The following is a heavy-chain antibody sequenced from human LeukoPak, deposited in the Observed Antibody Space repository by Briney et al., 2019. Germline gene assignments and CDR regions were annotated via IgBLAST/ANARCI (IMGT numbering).Heavy chain of an antibody. J-gene: IGHJ6*02. CDR1: GFTFSSYA. V-gene: IGHV3-23*01. CDR3: AAPDCSSTSCEEYPHYYYYGMDV. CDR2: ISGSGGST. D-gene: IGHD2-2*01. Sequence: QSGGSLRLSCAASGFTFSSYAMSWVRQAPGKGLEWVSAISGSGGSTYYADSVKGRFTISRDNSKNTLYLQMNSLRAEDTAVYYCAAPDCSSTSCEEYPHYYYYGMDVWGQGTTVTVSS.